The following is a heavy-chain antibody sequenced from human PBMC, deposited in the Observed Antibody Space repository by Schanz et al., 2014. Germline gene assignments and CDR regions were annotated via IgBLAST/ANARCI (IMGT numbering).Heavy chain of an antibody. CDR1: GFTFRVFA. D-gene: IGHD1-26*01. CDR2: ITGSGAT. V-gene: IGHV3-23*01. CDR3: ARDRVGASSYFDY. J-gene: IGHJ4*02. Sequence: VQLLESGGGLVQPGGSLRLSCAASGFTFRVFAMNWVRQAPGKGLEWVSIITGSGATYYADSVKGRFTISRDNSKNTLYLQMNSLSAEDTAVYYCARDRVGASSYFDYWGQGTLVTVSS.